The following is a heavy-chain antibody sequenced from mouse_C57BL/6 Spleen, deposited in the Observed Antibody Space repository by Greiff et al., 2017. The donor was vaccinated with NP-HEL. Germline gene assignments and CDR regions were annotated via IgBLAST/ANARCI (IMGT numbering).Heavy chain of an antibody. D-gene: IGHD5-1-1*01. V-gene: IGHV1-59*01. CDR2: IDPSDSYT. Sequence: LQQPGAELVRPGTSVKLSCKASGYTFTSYWMHWVKQRPGQGLEWIGVIDPSDSYTNYNQKFKGKATLTVDTSSSTAYMQLSSLTSEDSAVYYCARGDTPRGAMDYWGQGTSVTVSS. CDR3: ARGDTPRGAMDY. CDR1: GYTFTSYW. J-gene: IGHJ4*01.